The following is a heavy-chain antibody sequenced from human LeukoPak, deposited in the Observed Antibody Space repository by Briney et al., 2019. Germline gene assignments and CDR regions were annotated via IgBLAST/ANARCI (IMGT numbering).Heavy chain of an antibody. CDR2: MSGSGGST. J-gene: IGHJ4*02. Sequence: GGSLRLSCAASGFTFNNYAMSWVRQAPGKGLEWVSVMSGSGGSTYYADSVKGRFTISRDNSKNTLYLQMNSLRAEDTAVYYCAKGTDRYCSGGTCAFDYWGQGTLVTVSS. V-gene: IGHV3-23*01. D-gene: IGHD2-15*01. CDR3: AKGTDRYCSGGTCAFDY. CDR1: GFTFNNYA.